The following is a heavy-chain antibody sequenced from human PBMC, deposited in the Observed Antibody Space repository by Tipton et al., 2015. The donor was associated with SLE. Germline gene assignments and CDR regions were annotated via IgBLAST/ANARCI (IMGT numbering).Heavy chain of an antibody. CDR3: ARGYSGSYRVDF. J-gene: IGHJ4*02. Sequence: SLRLSCAVSGFTFSNYWMHWVRQTPGKGLVWVSRISGDGTVTTSADSVRGRFTISRDNAKNTVYLQMSGLGAEDTAVYYCARGYSGSYRVDFWGQGTLVTVSS. CDR1: GFTFSNYW. CDR2: ISGDGTVT. V-gene: IGHV3-74*01. D-gene: IGHD1-26*01.